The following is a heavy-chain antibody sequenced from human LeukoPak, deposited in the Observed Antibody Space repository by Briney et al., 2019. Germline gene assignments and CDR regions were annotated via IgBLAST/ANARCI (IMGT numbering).Heavy chain of an antibody. J-gene: IGHJ5*02. CDR2: IYYSGST. Sequence: PSETLSLTCTVSGGSISSSSYYWGWIRQPPGKGLEWIGSIYYSGSTYYNPSLKSRVTISVDTSKNQFSLKLSSVTAADTAVYYCAREYCSGGSCYSGWFDPWGQGTLVTVSS. CDR3: AREYCSGGSCYSGWFDP. D-gene: IGHD2-15*01. V-gene: IGHV4-39*07. CDR1: GGSISSSSYY.